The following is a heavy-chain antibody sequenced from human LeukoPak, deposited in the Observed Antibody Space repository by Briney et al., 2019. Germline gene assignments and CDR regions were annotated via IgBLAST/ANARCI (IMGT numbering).Heavy chain of an antibody. D-gene: IGHD3-22*01. CDR3: ARGGITMIVYYYYMDV. J-gene: IGHJ6*03. Sequence: PGGSLRLSCAASGFTFSNYGMSWVRQAPGKGLEWVSSISSSSSYIYYADSVKGRFTISRDNAKNSLYLQMNSLRAEDTAVYYCARGGITMIVYYYYMDVWGKGTTVTVSS. CDR2: ISSSSSYI. V-gene: IGHV3-21*01. CDR1: GFTFSNYG.